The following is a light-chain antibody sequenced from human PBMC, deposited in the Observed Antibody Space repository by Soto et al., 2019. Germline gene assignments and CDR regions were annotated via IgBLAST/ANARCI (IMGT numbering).Light chain of an antibody. Sequence: EIVLTQSPATLSLSPGERATLSCRASQSVSSYLAWYQQKPGQAPRLLIYDASNRATGIPARFSGSGSGTDFTLTISSLAHEDFAVYYCQQRSNSPTFGQGTKVEIK. V-gene: IGKV3-11*01. CDR3: QQRSNSPT. CDR1: QSVSSY. J-gene: IGKJ1*01. CDR2: DAS.